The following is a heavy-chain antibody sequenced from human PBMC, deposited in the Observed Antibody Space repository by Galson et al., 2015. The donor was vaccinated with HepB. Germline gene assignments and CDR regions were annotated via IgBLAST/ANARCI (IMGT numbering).Heavy chain of an antibody. CDR3: ATRPHYYYGLGSYYPDY. D-gene: IGHD3-10*01. CDR2: INPGGGST. V-gene: IGHV1-46*01. J-gene: IGHJ4*02. CDR1: GYTFTTYS. Sequence: SVKVSCKASGYTFTTYSVHWVRQAPGQGLEWMGVINPGGGSTSYAQRFQGRVSMTRDTATDTVYMHLSSLRSEDTAVYYCATRPHYYYGLGSYYPDYWGQGTLVTVSS.